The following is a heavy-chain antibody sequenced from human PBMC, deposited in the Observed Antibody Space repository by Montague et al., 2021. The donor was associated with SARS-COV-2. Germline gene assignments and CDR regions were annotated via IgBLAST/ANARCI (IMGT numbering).Heavy chain of an antibody. CDR3: ARDFVAAVPDRFDS. V-gene: IGHV4/OR15-8*02. Sequence: SETLSLTCAVSGGFTSSGNWWSWVRQPPGKGLEWIGEIFHSGAASYNPSLKSRPTISMDKSKNEFSLKLNSVTAADTAMFYCARDFVAAVPDRFDSWGQGVLVTVSS. J-gene: IGHJ4*02. D-gene: IGHD6-13*01. CDR2: IFHSGAA. CDR1: GGFTSSGNW.